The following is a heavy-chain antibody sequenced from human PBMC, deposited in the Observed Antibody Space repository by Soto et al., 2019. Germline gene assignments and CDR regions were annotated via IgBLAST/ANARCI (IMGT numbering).Heavy chain of an antibody. Sequence: GGSLRLSCAASGFTFSSYGMHWVRQAPGKGLEWVAVIWYDGSNKYYADSVKGRFTISRDNSKNTLYLQMNSLRAEDTAVYYCARVGGAARLSYYYYGMDVWGQGTTVTVSS. CDR3: ARVGGAARLSYYYYGMDV. CDR2: IWYDGSNK. CDR1: GFTFSSYG. J-gene: IGHJ6*02. D-gene: IGHD6-6*01. V-gene: IGHV3-33*01.